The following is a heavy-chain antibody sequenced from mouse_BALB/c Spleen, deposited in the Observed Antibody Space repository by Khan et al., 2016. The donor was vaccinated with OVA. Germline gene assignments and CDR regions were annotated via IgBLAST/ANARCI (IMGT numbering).Heavy chain of an antibody. D-gene: IGHD2-1*01. J-gene: IGHJ3*01. CDR3: ARRGYGNYWFAY. CDR2: IDPENGNN. Sequence: VQLKQSGAELVRPGALVKLSCKASGFNIKDYYMHWVKQRPEQGLEWIGWIDPENGNNIYDPKFPGKASITADPSSNTSYLQLSSLTSEDTAVYYCARRGYGNYWFAYWGQGTLVTVSA. V-gene: IGHV14-1*02. CDR1: GFNIKDYY.